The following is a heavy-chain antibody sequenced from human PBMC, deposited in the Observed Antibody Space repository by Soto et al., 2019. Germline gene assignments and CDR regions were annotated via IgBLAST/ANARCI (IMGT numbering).Heavy chain of an antibody. Sequence: GGSLRLSCAASGFTFSSYAMHWVRQAPGKGLEYVSAISSNGGSTYYANSVKGRFTISRDNSKNTLYLQMGSLRAEDMAVYYCARDSVCSSTSCYGTSPYGSGSSAFDIWGKGTMVPVSS. CDR1: GFTFSSYA. CDR2: ISSNGGST. V-gene: IGHV3-64*01. D-gene: IGHD2-2*01. J-gene: IGHJ3*02. CDR3: ARDSVCSSTSCYGTSPYGSGSSAFDI.